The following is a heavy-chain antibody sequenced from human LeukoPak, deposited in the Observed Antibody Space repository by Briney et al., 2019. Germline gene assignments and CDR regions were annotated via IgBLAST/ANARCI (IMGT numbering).Heavy chain of an antibody. Sequence: SETLSLTCTVSGGSISSGDYYWSWIRQPPGKGLEWIGYIYYSGSTYYNPSLKSRVTISVDTSKSQFSLKLSSVTAADTAVYYCARETYYYGSRSYYLDAFDIWGQGTMVTVSS. CDR1: GGSISSGDYY. V-gene: IGHV4-30-4*08. D-gene: IGHD3-10*01. CDR2: IYYSGST. CDR3: ARETYYYGSRSYYLDAFDI. J-gene: IGHJ3*02.